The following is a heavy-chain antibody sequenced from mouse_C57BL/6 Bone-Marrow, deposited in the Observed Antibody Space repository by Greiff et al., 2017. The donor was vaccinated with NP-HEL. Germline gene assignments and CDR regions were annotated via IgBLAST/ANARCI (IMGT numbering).Heavy chain of an antibody. D-gene: IGHD2-3*01. V-gene: IGHV1-64*01. Sequence: QVQLQQSGAELVKPGASVKLSCKASGYTFTSYWMHWVKQRPGQGLEWIGMIHPNSGSTNYNEKFKSKATLTVDKSSSTAYMQLSSLTSEDSAVYYCARYDGYYVGYWGQGTTLTVSS. J-gene: IGHJ2*01. CDR1: GYTFTSYW. CDR3: ARYDGYYVGY. CDR2: IHPNSGST.